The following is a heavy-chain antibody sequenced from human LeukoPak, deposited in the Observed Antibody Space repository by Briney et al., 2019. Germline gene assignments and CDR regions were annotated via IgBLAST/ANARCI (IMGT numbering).Heavy chain of an antibody. J-gene: IGHJ4*02. V-gene: IGHV4-34*01. CDR3: ARTWRRRLAPYYFDY. Sequence: SETLSLTCAVYGGSFSGYYWSWIRQPPGKGLEWIGEINHSGSTNYNPSLKSRVTISVDTSKNQFSLKLSSVTAADTAVYYCARTWRRRLAPYYFDYWGQGTLVTVSS. CDR2: INHSGST. D-gene: IGHD6-19*01. CDR1: GGSFSGYY.